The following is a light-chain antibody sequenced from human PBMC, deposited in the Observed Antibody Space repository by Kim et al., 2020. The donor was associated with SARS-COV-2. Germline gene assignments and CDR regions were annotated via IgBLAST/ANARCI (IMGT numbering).Light chain of an antibody. CDR2: DFT. V-gene: IGLV2-14*04. J-gene: IGLJ3*02. CDR3: SSYTTSTTWV. CDR1: SSDIGAYGY. Sequence: GQSITSSCSGTSSDIGAYGYVSWYQQLPGRAPKLIMYDFTKRPSGVSDRFSGSRSGNTASLTISGLQAEDEADYYCSSYTTSTTWVFGGGTQLTVL.